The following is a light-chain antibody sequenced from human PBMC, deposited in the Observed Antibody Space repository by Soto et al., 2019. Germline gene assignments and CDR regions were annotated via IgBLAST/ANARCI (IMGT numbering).Light chain of an antibody. V-gene: IGKV1-39*01. J-gene: IGKJ1*01. Sequence: DIQMTQSPSSLSASVGDRFTITCRASQTINIYLSWYQHKPGTAPKLLIYAAFSLQSGVPSRFSGSGSGTDFTLTINNLQPEDFAIYYCQQGYSIPSFGQGTKVDIK. CDR3: QQGYSIPS. CDR1: QTINIY. CDR2: AAF.